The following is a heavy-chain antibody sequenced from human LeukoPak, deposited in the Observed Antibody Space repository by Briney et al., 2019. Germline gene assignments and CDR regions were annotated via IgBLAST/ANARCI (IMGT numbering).Heavy chain of an antibody. D-gene: IGHD1-14*01. J-gene: IGHJ4*02. CDR2: ISGSGGST. V-gene: IGHV3-23*01. CDR3: AKNPGSTQNRIFDY. Sequence: GSLRLSCAASGFTFSSYAMSWVRQVPGKGLEWVSAISGSGGSTYYADSVKGRFTISRDNSKNTLYLQMNSLRAEDTAVYYCAKNPGSTQNRIFDYWGQGTLVTVSS. CDR1: GFTFSSYA.